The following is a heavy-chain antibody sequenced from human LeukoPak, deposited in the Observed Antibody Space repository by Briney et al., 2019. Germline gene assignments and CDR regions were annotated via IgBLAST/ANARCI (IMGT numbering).Heavy chain of an antibody. Sequence: GASVKVSCKVSGYTLTELSMHWVRQAPGKGLEWMGGFDPEDGETIYAQKFQGRVTITADESTSTAYMELSSLRSEDTAVYYCARDGGRDYDFNYWGQGTLVTVSS. CDR1: GYTLTELS. D-gene: IGHD3-3*01. J-gene: IGHJ4*02. CDR3: ARDGGRDYDFNY. CDR2: FDPEDGET. V-gene: IGHV1-24*01.